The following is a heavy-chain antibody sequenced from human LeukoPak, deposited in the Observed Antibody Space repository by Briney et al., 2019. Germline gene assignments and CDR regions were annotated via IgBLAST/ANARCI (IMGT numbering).Heavy chain of an antibody. Sequence: SETLSLTCTVSGGSISSYYWSWIRQPPGKGLEWIGEINHSGSTNYNPSLKSRVTISVDTSKNQFSLKLSSVTAADTAVYYCARGRVRFYGGNSGVMVDYWGQGTLVTVSS. J-gene: IGHJ4*02. V-gene: IGHV4-34*01. D-gene: IGHD4-23*01. CDR2: INHSGST. CDR3: ARGRVRFYGGNSGVMVDY. CDR1: GGSISSYY.